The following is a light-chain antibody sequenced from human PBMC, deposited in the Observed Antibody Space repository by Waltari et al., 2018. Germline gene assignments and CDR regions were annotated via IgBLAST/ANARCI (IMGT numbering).Light chain of an antibody. J-gene: IGKJ1*01. V-gene: IGKV1-39*01. CDR2: RAT. CDR3: QQGYSDPWT. Sequence: DIQMTQSPSSLSASVGDTVTVICQASEDIGNNLNWYQQKPETAPKLVIYRATSLQSGIPSRFTGSGSGAIFALTIASLQPEDFATYYCQQGYSDPWTFGPGTQVEI. CDR1: EDIGNN.